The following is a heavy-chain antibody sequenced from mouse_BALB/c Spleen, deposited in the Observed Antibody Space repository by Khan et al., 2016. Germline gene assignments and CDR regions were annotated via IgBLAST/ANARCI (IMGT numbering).Heavy chain of an antibody. V-gene: IGHV3-8*02. CDR1: GDSITSGY. CDR3: ACYDGYFLDY. J-gene: IGHJ2*01. CDR2: ISYSGNT. D-gene: IGHD2-3*01. Sequence: EVQLQESGPSLVKPSQTLSLTCSVTGDSITSGYWNWIRKFPGNKLECMGYISYSGNTYYNPSLKSRISITRDTSKNQYSLQLTSVTTEDTATDYCACYDGYFLDYWGQGTTLTVSS.